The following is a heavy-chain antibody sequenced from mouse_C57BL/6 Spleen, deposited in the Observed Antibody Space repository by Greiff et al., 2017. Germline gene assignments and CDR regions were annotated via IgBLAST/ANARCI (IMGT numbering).Heavy chain of an antibody. V-gene: IGHV5-6*01. J-gene: IGHJ4*01. CDR2: ISSGGSYT. Sequence: EVQLVESGGDLVKPGGSLKLSCAASGFTFSSYGMSWVRQTPDKRLEWVATISSGGSYTYYPDSVKGRFTISRDNAKNTLYLQMSSLKSEDAALYYGASPERGEAMDYWGQGASVTVSS. CDR3: ASPERGEAMDY. CDR1: GFTFSSYG. D-gene: IGHD2-13*01.